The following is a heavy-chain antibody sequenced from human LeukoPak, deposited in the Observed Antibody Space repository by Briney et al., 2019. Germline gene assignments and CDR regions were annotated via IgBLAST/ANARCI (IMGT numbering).Heavy chain of an antibody. Sequence: GGSLRLSCAASGFTFSSYGMHWVRQAPGKGLEWVAFIRYDGSNKYYADSLKGRFTISRDNAKNSLYLQMNSLRAEDTAVYYCARGRDGYNLVDAFDIWGQGIMVTVSS. CDR1: GFTFSSYG. D-gene: IGHD5-24*01. CDR2: IRYDGSNK. V-gene: IGHV3-30*02. CDR3: ARGRDGYNLVDAFDI. J-gene: IGHJ3*02.